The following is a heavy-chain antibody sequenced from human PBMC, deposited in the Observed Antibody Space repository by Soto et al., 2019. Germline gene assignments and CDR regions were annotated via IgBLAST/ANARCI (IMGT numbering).Heavy chain of an antibody. CDR2: FYHSGNS. V-gene: IGHV4-59*01. D-gene: IGHD1-1*01. J-gene: IGHJ3*01. Sequence: SETLSLTCSVSGGSIRSYYWSWIRQSPEKGLEWIGYFYHSGNSNYNPSLKSRVTISVDTSKNQLSLSLRSVTAADTAVYFCAREFTGARVRSRAFDFWGPGTLVTVSS. CDR3: AREFTGARVRSRAFDF. CDR1: GGSIRSYY.